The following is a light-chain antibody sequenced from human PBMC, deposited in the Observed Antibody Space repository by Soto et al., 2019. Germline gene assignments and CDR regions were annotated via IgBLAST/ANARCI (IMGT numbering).Light chain of an antibody. J-gene: IGLJ1*01. V-gene: IGLV2-8*01. CDR1: SSDVGGYNF. CDR3: SSYAGSNILV. CDR2: GVS. Sequence: QSALTQPPSASGSPGQSVTISCTGTSSDVGGYNFVSRYQQHPGKAPKLMIYGVSERPSGVSDRFSGSKSGTTASLTVSGLQAEDEADYYCSSYAGSNILVFGTGTKVTVL.